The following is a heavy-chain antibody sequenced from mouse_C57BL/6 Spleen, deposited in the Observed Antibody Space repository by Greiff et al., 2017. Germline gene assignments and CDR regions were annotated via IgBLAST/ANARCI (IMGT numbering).Heavy chain of an antibody. CDR1: GYTFTSYW. Sequence: QVQLQQSGAELVRPGTSVKLSCKASGYTFTSYWMHWVKQRPGQGLEWIGVIDPSDSYTNYNQKFKGKATLTVDTSSSTAYMQLSSLTSEDSAVYYCARYWMDYWGQGTSVTVSS. J-gene: IGHJ4*01. CDR2: IDPSDSYT. V-gene: IGHV1-59*01. CDR3: ARYWMDY. D-gene: IGHD4-1*01.